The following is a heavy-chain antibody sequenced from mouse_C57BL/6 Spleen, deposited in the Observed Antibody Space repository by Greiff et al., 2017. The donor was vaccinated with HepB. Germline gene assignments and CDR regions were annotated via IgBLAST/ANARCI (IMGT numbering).Heavy chain of an antibody. V-gene: IGHV1-80*01. Sequence: QVQLQQSGAELVKPGASVKISCKASGYAFSSYWMNWVKQRPGKGLEWIGQIYPGDGDTNYNGKFKGKATLAADKSSSTAYMQLSSLTSEDSAVYFCARRDFITTVGAGAMDYWGQGTSVTVSS. D-gene: IGHD1-1*01. CDR2: IYPGDGDT. CDR3: ARRDFITTVGAGAMDY. J-gene: IGHJ4*01. CDR1: GYAFSSYW.